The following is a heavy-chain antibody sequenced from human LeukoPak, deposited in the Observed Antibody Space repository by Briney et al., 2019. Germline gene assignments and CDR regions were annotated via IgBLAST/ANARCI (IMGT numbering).Heavy chain of an antibody. CDR3: ASGGGWVFFN. D-gene: IGHD6-19*01. CDR1: GFSFSSYG. CDR2: IRYDGSHK. V-gene: IGHV3-30*02. J-gene: IGHJ4*02. Sequence: PGGSLRLSCAASGFSFSSYGLHWVRQAPGKGLEWVSFIRYDGSHKYFADSVKGRFTISRDNSKNTVSLQMNSLRGEDTAVYYCASGGGWVFFNWGQGTLVTVSS.